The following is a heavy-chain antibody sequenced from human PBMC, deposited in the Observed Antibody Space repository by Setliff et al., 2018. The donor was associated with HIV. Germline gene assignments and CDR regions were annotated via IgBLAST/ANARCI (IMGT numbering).Heavy chain of an antibody. J-gene: IGHJ6*02. CDR1: GGSLSASY. V-gene: IGHV4-34*01. Sequence: SETLSLTCAVHGGSLSASYWTWNRQAPGKGMEWIGEINHGGITNYNPSLKSRVTISEGTSQNQFSMKLISVTAADTDVYYCAREQYHFVVDYYYYYGMDVWGQGNTVTVSS. CDR3: AREQYHFVVDYYYYYGMDV. D-gene: IGHD2-15*01. CDR2: INHGGIT.